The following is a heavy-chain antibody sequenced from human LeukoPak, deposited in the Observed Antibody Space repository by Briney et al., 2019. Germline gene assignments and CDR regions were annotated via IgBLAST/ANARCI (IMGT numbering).Heavy chain of an antibody. Sequence: SETLSLTCTVSGGSISSSSYYWGWIRQPPGKGLEWIGSIYYSGSTYYNPSLKSRVTISVDTSKNQFSLKLSSVTAADTAEYYCARSHCSSTSCYSGWFDPWGQGTLVTVSS. CDR2: IYYSGST. V-gene: IGHV4-39*07. CDR1: GGSISSSSYY. CDR3: ARSHCSSTSCYSGWFDP. J-gene: IGHJ5*02. D-gene: IGHD2-2*01.